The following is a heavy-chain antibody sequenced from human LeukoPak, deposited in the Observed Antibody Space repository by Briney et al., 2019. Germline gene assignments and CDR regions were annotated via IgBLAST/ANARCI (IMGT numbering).Heavy chain of an antibody. CDR1: GYTFTGYY. Sequence: ASVKVSCKASGYTFTGYYMHWVRQAPGQGLEWMGWINPNSGGTNYAQMFQGRVTMTRDTSISTAYMELSRLRSDDTAVYYCARDPRYCSSTSCFRYYGMDVWGQGTTVTVSS. CDR3: ARDPRYCSSTSCFRYYGMDV. J-gene: IGHJ6*02. V-gene: IGHV1-2*02. D-gene: IGHD2-2*01. CDR2: INPNSGGT.